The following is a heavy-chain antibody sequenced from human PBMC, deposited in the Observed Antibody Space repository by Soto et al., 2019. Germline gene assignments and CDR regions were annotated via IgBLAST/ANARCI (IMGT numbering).Heavy chain of an antibody. J-gene: IGHJ5*02. Sequence: SETLSLTCTVSGGSISNYYWSWIRQPPGKGLEWIGYIYYSGSTNYNPSLKSRVTISVDTSKNQFSLKLSSVTAADTAVYYCARAAIFGVATTNNWFDPWGQGTLVTVS. CDR2: IYYSGST. D-gene: IGHD3-3*01. CDR3: ARAAIFGVATTNNWFDP. CDR1: GGSISNYY. V-gene: IGHV4-59*01.